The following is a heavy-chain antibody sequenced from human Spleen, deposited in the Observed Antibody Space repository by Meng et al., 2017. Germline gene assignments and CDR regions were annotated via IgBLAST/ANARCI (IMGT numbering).Heavy chain of an antibody. CDR3: ARQGYSNSYFYSYGMDV. CDR1: GYSFTSYW. D-gene: IGHD4-11*01. V-gene: IGHV5-51*01. Sequence: GESLKISRKGSGYSFTSYWIAWVRQMPGKGLEWMGIIYPGDSDTRYSPSFQGQVTISADKSISTAYLQWSSLKASDTAMYYCARQGYSNSYFYSYGMDVWGQGTMVTVSS. CDR2: IYPGDSDT. J-gene: IGHJ6*02.